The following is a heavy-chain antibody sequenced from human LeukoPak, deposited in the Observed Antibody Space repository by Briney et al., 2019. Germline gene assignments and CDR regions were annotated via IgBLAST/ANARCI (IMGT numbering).Heavy chain of an antibody. CDR3: ARDGKGRNRIGYYFDY. CDR2: ISSSGSTI. Sequence: GRSLILSCAASGFTFSSYSMHWVRQAPGKGLEWVSYISSSGSTIYYAASVKGRFTISRDNAKNSLYLQMNSLRAEDTAVYYCARDGKGRNRIGYYFDYWGQGTLVTVSS. CDR1: GFTFSSYS. D-gene: IGHD3-10*01. V-gene: IGHV3-48*04. J-gene: IGHJ4*02.